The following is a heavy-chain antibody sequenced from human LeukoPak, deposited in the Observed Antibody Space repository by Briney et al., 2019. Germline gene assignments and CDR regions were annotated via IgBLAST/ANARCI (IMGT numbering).Heavy chain of an antibody. CDR1: GGSFSGYY. CDR2: TNHSGST. J-gene: IGHJ5*02. CDR3: ATTQGYCSGGSCLHTPNWFDP. Sequence: SETLSLTCAVYGGSFSGYYWSWIRQPPGKGLEWIGETNHSGSTNYNPSLKSRVTISVDTSKNQFSLKLSSVTAADTAVYYCATTQGYCSGGSCLHTPNWFDPWGQGTLVTVSS. V-gene: IGHV4-34*01. D-gene: IGHD2-15*01.